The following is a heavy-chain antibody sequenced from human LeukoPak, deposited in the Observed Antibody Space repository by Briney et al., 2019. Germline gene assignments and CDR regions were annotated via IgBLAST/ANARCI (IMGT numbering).Heavy chain of an antibody. CDR1: GGSVNSGDSF. Sequence: PSDTLSLTCTVSGGSVNSGDSFWSWIRQPPGKGLEWIGNIYYSGSTNYNPSLQSRVTVSIDTSKNQFSLKVRSVTPADTAVYYCARKLGIAVGDYYYGLDVWGQGTTVTVSS. CDR3: ARKLGIAVGDYYYGLDV. D-gene: IGHD6-19*01. V-gene: IGHV4-61*08. CDR2: IYYSGST. J-gene: IGHJ6*02.